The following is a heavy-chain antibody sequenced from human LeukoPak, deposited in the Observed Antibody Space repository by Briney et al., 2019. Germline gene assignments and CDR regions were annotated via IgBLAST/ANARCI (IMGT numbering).Heavy chain of an antibody. CDR1: GFTFSSSV. CDR3: ARYKYDSSGRNPIDN. D-gene: IGHD3-22*01. J-gene: IGHJ4*02. CDR2: IDGSSEVT. Sequence: GGSLRLSCAASGFTFSSSVMTWVRLAPGKGLEWVSCIDGSSEVTRYADSVKGRFTISKDNSKNTLYLQMNSLRAEDTAVYYCARYKYDSSGRNPIDNWGQGTLVTVSS. V-gene: IGHV3-23*01.